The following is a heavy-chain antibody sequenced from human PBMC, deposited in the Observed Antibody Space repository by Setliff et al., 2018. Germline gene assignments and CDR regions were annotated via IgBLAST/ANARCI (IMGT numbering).Heavy chain of an antibody. Sequence: ASVKVSCKASGYTFTNYGITWVRQAPGQGLEWMAWISAYDGNTRFAQNFQGRVTLTTDTPTSTAYMELRGLISDDTAVYYCARQPSSGSYYNSRPFYSDYWGQGTLVTVSS. CDR3: ARQPSSGSYYNSRPFYSDY. CDR1: GYTFTNYG. V-gene: IGHV1-18*01. CDR2: ISAYDGNT. D-gene: IGHD3-10*01. J-gene: IGHJ4*02.